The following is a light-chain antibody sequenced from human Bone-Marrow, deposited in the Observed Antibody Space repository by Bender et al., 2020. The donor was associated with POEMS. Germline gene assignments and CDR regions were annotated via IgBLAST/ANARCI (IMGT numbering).Light chain of an antibody. CDR1: KLGDRY. J-gene: IGLJ3*02. CDR3: AVWDDSLNGWV. Sequence: SYELTQPPSLSVSPGQTATITCSGDKLGDRYVSWYQHKAGQSPVSIIYQDSHRPSGIPDRFSGSRSGTSASLAISGLQSEDEADYYCAVWDDSLNGWVFGGGTKLTVL. V-gene: IGLV3-1*01. CDR2: QDS.